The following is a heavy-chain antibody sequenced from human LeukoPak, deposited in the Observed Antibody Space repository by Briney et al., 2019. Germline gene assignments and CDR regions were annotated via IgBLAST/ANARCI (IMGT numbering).Heavy chain of an antibody. CDR1: GYTFTVYL. D-gene: IGHD3-10*01. V-gene: IGHV1-2*02. Sequence: GSLKVSCKASGYTFTVYLIYWVRQAPGQGLEWMGWIILNSGDTSSAPKFQGRVTMSRDTSISTAYMELISLRSDDTAVYYCARDAVGSGSYLGGRWGQGTLVTVSS. CDR3: ARDAVGSGSYLGGR. CDR2: IILNSGDT. J-gene: IGHJ4*02.